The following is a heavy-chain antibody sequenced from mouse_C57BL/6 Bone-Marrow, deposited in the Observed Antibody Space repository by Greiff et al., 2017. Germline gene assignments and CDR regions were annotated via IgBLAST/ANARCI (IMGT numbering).Heavy chain of an antibody. Sequence: EVKLVESGGGLVQPGGSLKLSCAASGFTFSDYGMAWVRQAPRKGPEWVAFISNFAYSIYYADTVTGRFTISRENAKNTLYLEMSSLRSEDTAMYYCARQTRQQYGAMDYWGQGTSVTVSS. CDR1: GFTFSDYG. D-gene: IGHD1-1*01. CDR3: ARQTRQQYGAMDY. J-gene: IGHJ4*01. V-gene: IGHV5-15*01. CDR2: ISNFAYSI.